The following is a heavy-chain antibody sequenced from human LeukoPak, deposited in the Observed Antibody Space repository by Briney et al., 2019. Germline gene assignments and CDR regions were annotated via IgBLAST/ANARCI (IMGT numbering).Heavy chain of an antibody. Sequence: GGSLRLSCAASGFTFSSYAMHWVRQAPGKGLEWVAVISYDGSNKYYADSVKGRFTISRDNSKNTLYLQMNSLRAEDTAVYYCARDVRSSGWPGRYFDYWGQGTLVTVSS. CDR1: GFTFSSYA. CDR2: ISYDGSNK. V-gene: IGHV3-30*04. CDR3: ARDVRSSGWPGRYFDY. D-gene: IGHD6-19*01. J-gene: IGHJ4*02.